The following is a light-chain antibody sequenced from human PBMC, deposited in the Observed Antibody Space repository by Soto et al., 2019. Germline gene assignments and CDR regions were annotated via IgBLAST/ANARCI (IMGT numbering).Light chain of an antibody. V-gene: IGKV1-39*01. CDR3: QQSYSTSWT. Sequence: IQLPQSPSSLSTSVRDRVTITCRASQGISSYLAWYQQKPGKAPELLIYAASTLQSGVPSRFSGSRSGTDFTLTISSLQPEDFATYYCQQSYSTSWTFGQGTKVDI. J-gene: IGKJ1*01. CDR2: AAS. CDR1: QGISSY.